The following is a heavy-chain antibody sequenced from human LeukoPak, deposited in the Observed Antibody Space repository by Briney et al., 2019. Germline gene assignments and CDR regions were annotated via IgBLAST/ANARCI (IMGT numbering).Heavy chain of an antibody. CDR2: IYYSGST. CDR3: ASPSARIQLWQV. CDR1: GGSISRYY. V-gene: IGHV4-59*01. Sequence: SETLSLTCTVSGGSISRYYWSWIRQPPGKGLEWIGYIYYSGSTNYNPSLKSRVTISVDTSKNQFSLKLSSVTAADTAVYYCASPSARIQLWQVWGQGTLVTVSS. D-gene: IGHD5-18*01. J-gene: IGHJ4*02.